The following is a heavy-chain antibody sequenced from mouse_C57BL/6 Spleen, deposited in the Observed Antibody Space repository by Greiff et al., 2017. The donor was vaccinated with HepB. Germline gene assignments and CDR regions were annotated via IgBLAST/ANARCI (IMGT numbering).Heavy chain of an antibody. J-gene: IGHJ2*01. CDR3: TTRDGKLSI. CDR1: GFNIKDDY. CDR2: IDPENGDT. V-gene: IGHV14-4*01. Sequence: VQLKQSGAELVRPGASVKLSCTASGFNIKDDYMHWVKQRPEQGLEWIGWIDPENGDTEYASKFQGKATITADTSSNTAYLQLSSLTSEDTAVYYCTTRDGKLSIWGQGTTLTVSS. D-gene: IGHD1-1*01.